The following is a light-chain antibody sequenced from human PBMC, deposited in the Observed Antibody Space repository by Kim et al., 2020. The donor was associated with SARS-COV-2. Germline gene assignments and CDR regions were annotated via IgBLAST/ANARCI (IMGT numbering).Light chain of an antibody. J-gene: IGKJ2*01. CDR1: QSVSNK. CDR3: QQYHNLPYT. CDR2: WSS. V-gene: IGKV4-1*01. Sequence: DIVMTQSPDSLAVSLGERATINCKSSQSVSNKLVWYQQKPGQPPKLLIRWSSDRESGVPDRFSGSGSGTDFTLTISSLQAEDVAVYYCQQYHNLPYTFGQGTNLEI.